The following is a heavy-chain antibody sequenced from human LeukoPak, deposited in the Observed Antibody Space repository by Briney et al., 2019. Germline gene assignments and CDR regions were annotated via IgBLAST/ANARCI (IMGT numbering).Heavy chain of an antibody. CDR3: ASDSHYYDSSGYYH. CDR1: GGSISSSNW. V-gene: IGHV4-4*02. D-gene: IGHD3-22*01. J-gene: IGHJ5*02. CDR2: IYHSGST. Sequence: SGTLSLTCAVSGGSISSSNWWSWVRQPPGKGLEWIGEIYHSGSTNYNPSLKSRVTISVDKSKNQFSLKLSSVTAADTAVYYCASDSHYYDSSGYYHWGQGTLVTVSS.